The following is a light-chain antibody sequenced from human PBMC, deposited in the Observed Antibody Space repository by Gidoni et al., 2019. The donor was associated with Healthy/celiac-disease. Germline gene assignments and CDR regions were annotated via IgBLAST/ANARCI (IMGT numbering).Light chain of an antibody. CDR3: SSYTSSSTLV. CDR1: SSDVGGYNY. Sequence: QSALTQPASVSGSPGRSITLSCTGTSSDVGGYNYVSWYQQPPGKAPKLMIYDVSNRPSGVSNRFSGSKSGNTASLTISGLQAEDEADYYCSSYTSSSTLVFGGGTKLTVL. CDR2: DVS. J-gene: IGLJ2*01. V-gene: IGLV2-14*01.